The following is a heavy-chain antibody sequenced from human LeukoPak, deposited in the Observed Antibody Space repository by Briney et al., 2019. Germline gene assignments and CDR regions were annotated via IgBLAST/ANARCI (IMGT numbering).Heavy chain of an antibody. Sequence: GGALRVSRVASVFTFSPYPMTWVRPAPGRGLDGVSDISGSGGFTNYPPSLKGRFTISRDNSKNTLHLQMNSLRAEDTAVYYCAKTPTRYYDSSGYYYLDFWGQGALVTVSS. CDR1: VFTFSPYP. J-gene: IGHJ4*02. V-gene: IGHV3-23*01. CDR2: ISGSGGFT. D-gene: IGHD3-22*01. CDR3: AKTPTRYYDSSGYYYLDF.